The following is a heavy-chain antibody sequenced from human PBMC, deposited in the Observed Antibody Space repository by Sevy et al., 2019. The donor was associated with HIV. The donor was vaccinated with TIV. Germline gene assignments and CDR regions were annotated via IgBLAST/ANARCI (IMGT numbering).Heavy chain of an antibody. CDR1: GFTFSDFW. Sequence: GGSLRLSCEVSGFTFSDFWMTWVRQSPGKGLEWVAYITQDERHINFLDSVRGRFTISRDNAKNSLYLQMDSLRAEDTAIYYCARDPDWGALDRWGQGTLVTVSS. V-gene: IGHV3-7*01. CDR2: ITQDERHI. J-gene: IGHJ5*02. CDR3: ARDPDWGALDR. D-gene: IGHD7-27*01.